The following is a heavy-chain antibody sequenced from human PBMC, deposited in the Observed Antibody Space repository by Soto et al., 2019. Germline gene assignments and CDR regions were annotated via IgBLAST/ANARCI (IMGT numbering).Heavy chain of an antibody. Sequence: SVKVSCKASGGTFSSYAISWVRQAPGQGLEWMGGIIPIFGTANYAQKFQSRVTITADESTSTAYMELSSLRSEDTAVYYCALSGEVAGSYYFDYWGQGTLVTVSS. CDR1: GGTFSSYA. CDR3: ALSGEVAGSYYFDY. V-gene: IGHV1-69*13. D-gene: IGHD6-19*01. J-gene: IGHJ4*02. CDR2: IIPIFGTA.